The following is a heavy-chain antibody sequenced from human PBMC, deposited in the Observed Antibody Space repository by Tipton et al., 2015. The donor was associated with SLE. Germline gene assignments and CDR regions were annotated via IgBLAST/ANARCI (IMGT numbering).Heavy chain of an antibody. Sequence: TLSLTCAVYGGSFSGYYWSCIRQPPGKGLEWIGEINHSGSTNYNPSLKSRVTMSLDTSKNQFSLKLSSVTAADTAVYYCARSSGAPDIGYLYYFDYWGQGTLVTVSS. CDR1: GGSFSGYY. D-gene: IGHD3-22*01. CDR2: INHSGST. V-gene: IGHV4-34*01. CDR3: ARSSGAPDIGYLYYFDY. J-gene: IGHJ4*02.